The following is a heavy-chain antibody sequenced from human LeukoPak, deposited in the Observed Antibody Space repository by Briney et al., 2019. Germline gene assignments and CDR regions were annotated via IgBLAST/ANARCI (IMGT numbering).Heavy chain of an antibody. CDR2: IKQDGSEK. CDR1: GFTFSRYW. Sequence: GWSLRLSCAASGFTFSRYWMSWVRQAPGKGLEWVANIKQDGSEKYYVDSVKGRFTISRDNAKNSLYLQMNSLRAEDTAVYYCARDYYDSSGYFDYWGQGTLVTVSS. D-gene: IGHD3-22*01. CDR3: ARDYYDSSGYFDY. J-gene: IGHJ4*02. V-gene: IGHV3-7*01.